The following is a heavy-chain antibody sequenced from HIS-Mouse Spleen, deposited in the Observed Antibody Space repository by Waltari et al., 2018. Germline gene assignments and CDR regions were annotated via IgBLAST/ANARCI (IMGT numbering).Heavy chain of an antibody. CDR2: IYSGGST. V-gene: IGHV3-53*02. J-gene: IGHJ4*02. D-gene: IGHD3-10*01. CDR3: ARHYYYGSGSYYFDY. CDR1: GFTVSSHY. Sequence: EVQLVETGGGLIQPGVSLRLSCAASGFTVSSHYMSWVRQAPGKGLEWFSVIYSGGSTYYADSVKGRFTISRDNSKNTLYLQMNSLRAEDTAVYYCARHYYYGSGSYYFDYWGQGTLVTVSS.